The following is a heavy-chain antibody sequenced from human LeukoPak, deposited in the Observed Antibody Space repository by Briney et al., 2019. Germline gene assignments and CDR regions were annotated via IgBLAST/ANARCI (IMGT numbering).Heavy chain of an antibody. CDR3: AKGGSYYEDYFDY. V-gene: IGHV3-23*01. D-gene: IGHD3-22*01. J-gene: IGHJ4*02. CDR1: GFTFSSYA. Sequence: GGSLRLSCXASGFTFSSYAMSWVRQAPGKGLEWVPAISGSGGSTYYADSVKGRFTISRDNSKNTLYLQMNSLRAEDTAVYYCAKGGSYYEDYFDYWGQGTLVTVSS. CDR2: ISGSGGST.